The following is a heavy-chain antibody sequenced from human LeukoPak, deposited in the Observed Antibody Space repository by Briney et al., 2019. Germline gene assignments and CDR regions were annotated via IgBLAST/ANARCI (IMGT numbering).Heavy chain of an antibody. Sequence: GGSLRLSCAASGFTVSSSYMSWVRQAPGKGLEWVSIISSAGTTYYADSVKGRFTISRDNSKNTVYLQVNSLRDEDTAVYYCAEEVGATYPTFDYWGQGTLVTVSS. D-gene: IGHD1-26*01. J-gene: IGHJ4*02. CDR2: ISSAGTT. CDR3: AEEVGATYPTFDY. V-gene: IGHV3-66*01. CDR1: GFTVSSSY.